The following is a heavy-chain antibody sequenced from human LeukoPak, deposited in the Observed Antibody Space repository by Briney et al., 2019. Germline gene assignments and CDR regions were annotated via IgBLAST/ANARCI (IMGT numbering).Heavy chain of an antibody. D-gene: IGHD1/OR15-1a*01. CDR2: IYSGGST. Sequence: GGSLRLSCAASGFTVSSNYMSWVRQAPGKGLEWVSVIYSGGSTYYADSVKGRFTISRDNSKNTLYLQMNSLRAEDTAVYYCARDFKLARTIKGTDAFDIWGQGTMVTVSS. V-gene: IGHV3-53*01. J-gene: IGHJ3*02. CDR3: ARDFKLARTIKGTDAFDI. CDR1: GFTVSSNY.